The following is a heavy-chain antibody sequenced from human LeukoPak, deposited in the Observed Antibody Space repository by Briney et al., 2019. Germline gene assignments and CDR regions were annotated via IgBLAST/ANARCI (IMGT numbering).Heavy chain of an antibody. CDR2: IIPIFGTA. J-gene: IGHJ6*03. CDR3: ARSSFVVVPAAIRGGYYYYYMDV. V-gene: IGHV1-69*13. CDR1: GGTFSSYA. Sequence: GASVKVSCKASGGTFSSYAISWVRQAPGQGLEWMGGIIPIFGTANYAQKFQGRVTITADESTSTAYMELSSLRSEDTAVYYCARSSFVVVPAAIRGGYYYYYMDVWGKGTTVTVSS. D-gene: IGHD2-2*02.